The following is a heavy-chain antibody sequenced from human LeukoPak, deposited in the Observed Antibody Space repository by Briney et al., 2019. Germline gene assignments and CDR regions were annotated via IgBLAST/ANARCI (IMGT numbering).Heavy chain of an antibody. J-gene: IGHJ5*02. CDR2: IYTSGST. CDR3: ARRRGIAARPGWFDP. V-gene: IGHV4-4*09. Sequence: SGTLSLTCTVSGGSISSYYWSWIRQPPGKGLEWIGYIYTSGSTNYNPSLKSRVTISVDTSKNQFSLKLSSVTAADTAVYYCARRRGIAARPGWFDPWGQGTLVTVSS. CDR1: GGSISSYY. D-gene: IGHD6-6*01.